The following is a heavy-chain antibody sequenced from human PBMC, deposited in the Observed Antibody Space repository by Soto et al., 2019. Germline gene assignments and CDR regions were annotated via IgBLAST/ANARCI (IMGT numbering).Heavy chain of an antibody. CDR3: AKDAYSSSWNNWFDP. V-gene: IGHV3-9*01. CDR1: GFTFDDYA. J-gene: IGHJ5*02. D-gene: IGHD6-13*01. CDR2: ISWNSGSI. Sequence: EVQLVESGGGLVQPGRSLRLSCAASGFTFDDYAMHWVRQAPGKGLEWVSGISWNSGSIGYADSVKGRFTISRDNAKNSLYLQMNSLRAEDTALYYCAKDAYSSSWNNWFDPWGQGTLVTVSS.